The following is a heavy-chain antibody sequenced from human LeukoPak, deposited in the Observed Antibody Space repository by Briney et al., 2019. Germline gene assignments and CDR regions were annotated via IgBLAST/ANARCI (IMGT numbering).Heavy chain of an antibody. CDR2: SNPSGGST. V-gene: IGHV1-46*01. J-gene: IGHJ4*02. Sequence: ASVKVSCKASGYSFTSDYMHWVRQAPGQGHEWMGISNPSGGSTNYAQTFQGRVHMTRDTSKSTVCMELSSVKPEDTVVYYCARIRTAGGPEYWGQGTLVSVSS. CDR3: ARIRTAGGPEY. D-gene: IGHD6-13*01. CDR1: GYSFTSDY.